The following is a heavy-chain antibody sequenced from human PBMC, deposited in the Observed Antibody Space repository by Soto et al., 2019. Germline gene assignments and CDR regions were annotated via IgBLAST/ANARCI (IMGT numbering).Heavy chain of an antibody. Sequence: GGSLRLSCAASGFTFSSYSMNWVRQAPGKGLEWVSSISSSSSYIYYADSVKGRFTISRDNAKNSLYLQMNSLRAEDTAVYYCARDPGVTTVTTNFDYWGQGTLVTVSS. V-gene: IGHV3-21*01. CDR2: ISSSSSYI. D-gene: IGHD4-17*01. CDR1: GFTFSSYS. J-gene: IGHJ4*02. CDR3: ARDPGVTTVTTNFDY.